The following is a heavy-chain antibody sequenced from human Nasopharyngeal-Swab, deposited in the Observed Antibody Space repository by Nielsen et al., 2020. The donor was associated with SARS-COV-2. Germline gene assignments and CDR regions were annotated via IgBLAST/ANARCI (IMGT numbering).Heavy chain of an antibody. CDR3: ARDDTIYDYVWGSYRTDAFDI. V-gene: IGHV1-18*01. CDR2: ISSYNCNT. CDR1: FYTFPIYC. J-gene: IGHJ3*02. D-gene: IGHD3-16*02. Sequence: ASVKVSCKSSFYTFPIYCLRWVRQPPGQGLECMVCISSYNCNTNYAQNLQGRVTMTTDTSTSTAYMELRSLRSDDTAVYYCARDDTIYDYVWGSYRTDAFDIWGKGKMVTVSS.